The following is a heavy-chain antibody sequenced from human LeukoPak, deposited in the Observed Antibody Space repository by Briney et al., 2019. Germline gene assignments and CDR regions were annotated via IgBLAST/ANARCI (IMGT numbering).Heavy chain of an antibody. CDR1: GFTFSSYS. V-gene: IGHV3-48*01. Sequence: GGSLRLSCAASGFTFSSYSMNWVRQAPGKGLEWVSYISSSSSTIYYADSVEGRFTISRDNAKNSLYLQMNCLRAEDTAVYYCASGRSLDYWGQGTLVTVSS. J-gene: IGHJ4*02. CDR2: ISSSSSTI. CDR3: ASGRSLDY.